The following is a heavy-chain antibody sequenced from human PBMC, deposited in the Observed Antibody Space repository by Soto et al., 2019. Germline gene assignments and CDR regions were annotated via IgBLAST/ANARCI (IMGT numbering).Heavy chain of an antibody. CDR1: GGSISSYY. V-gene: IGHV4-59*01. D-gene: IGHD5-18*01. Sequence: SETLSLTCTVSGGSISSYYWSWIRQPPGKGLEWIGYIYYSGSTNYNPSLKSRVTISVDTSKNQFSLKLSSVTAADTAVYCCARGRIQLWYPFDYWGQGTLVTVSS. CDR2: IYYSGST. J-gene: IGHJ4*02. CDR3: ARGRIQLWYPFDY.